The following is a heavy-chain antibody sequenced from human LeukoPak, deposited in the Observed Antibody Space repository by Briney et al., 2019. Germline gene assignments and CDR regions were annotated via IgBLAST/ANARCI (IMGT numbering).Heavy chain of an antibody. Sequence: SETLSLTCTVSGGSISSSSYYWGWIRQPPGKGLEWIGSIYYSGSTYYNPSLKSRVTISVDTSKNQFSLKLSSVTAADTAVYYCARPGIAVAGKGDYWGQGTLVTVSS. CDR2: IYYSGST. V-gene: IGHV4-39*01. CDR3: ARPGIAVAGKGDY. J-gene: IGHJ4*02. D-gene: IGHD6-19*01. CDR1: GGSISSSSYY.